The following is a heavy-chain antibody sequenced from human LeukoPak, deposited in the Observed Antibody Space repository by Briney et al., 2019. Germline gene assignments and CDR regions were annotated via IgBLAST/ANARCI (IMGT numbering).Heavy chain of an antibody. J-gene: IGHJ4*02. CDR1: EYSFTSYW. V-gene: IGHV5-51*01. CDR2: IYPGDSDT. Sequence: GESLQISCKGSEYSFTSYWIGWVRQMPGKGLEWMGIIYPGDSDTRYSPSFQGPVTFSADKSISTAYLQWSSLKASDTAMYYCARQSSRFFDYWGQGTLVTVSS. CDR3: ARQSSRFFDY. D-gene: IGHD6-13*01.